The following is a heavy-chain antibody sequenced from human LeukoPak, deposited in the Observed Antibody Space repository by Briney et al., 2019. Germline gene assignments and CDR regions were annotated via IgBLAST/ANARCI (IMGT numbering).Heavy chain of an antibody. D-gene: IGHD3-3*01. CDR3: ARGSELSYDFWSGYHGSY. J-gene: IGHJ4*02. CDR2: IIPIFGTA. CDR1: GGTFSSYA. V-gene: IGHV1-69*13. Sequence: SVKVSCKASGGTFSSYAISWVRQAPGQGLEWMGGIIPIFGTANYAQKFQGRVTITADESTSTAYMELSSLRSEDTAVYYCARGSELSYDFWSGYHGSYWGQGTLVTVSS.